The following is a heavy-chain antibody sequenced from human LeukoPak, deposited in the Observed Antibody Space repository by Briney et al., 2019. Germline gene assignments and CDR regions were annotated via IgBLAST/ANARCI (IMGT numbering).Heavy chain of an antibody. V-gene: IGHV3-7*01. Sequence: GGSLRLSCAASGFMFSSNWMSWVRLAPGKGLEWVANIKEDGTEAYYVDSVKGRFTISRDNSKNTLYLQMNSLRAEDTAVYYCTKDSGYSSSTRGYYYGMDVWGQGTTVTVSS. CDR3: TKDSGYSSSTRGYYYGMDV. D-gene: IGHD6-13*01. CDR1: GFMFSSNW. J-gene: IGHJ6*02. CDR2: IKEDGTEA.